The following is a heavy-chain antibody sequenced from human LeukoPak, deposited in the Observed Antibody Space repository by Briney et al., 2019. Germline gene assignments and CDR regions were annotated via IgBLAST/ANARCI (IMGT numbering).Heavy chain of an antibody. V-gene: IGHV3-30-3*01. D-gene: IGHD3-9*01. CDR1: GFTFSSYW. J-gene: IGHJ4*02. CDR2: ISYDGSNK. Sequence: GGSLRLSCAASGFTFSSYWMTWVRQAPGKGLEWVAVISYDGSNKYYADSVKGRFTISRDNSKNTLYLQMNSLRAEDTAVYYCARDMGDVLRYFDWLLVIDYWGQGTLVTVSS. CDR3: ARDMGDVLRYFDWLLVIDY.